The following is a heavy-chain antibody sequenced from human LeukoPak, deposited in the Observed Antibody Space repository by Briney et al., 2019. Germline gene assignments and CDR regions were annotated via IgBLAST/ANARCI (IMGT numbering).Heavy chain of an antibody. Sequence: PGGSLRLSCAASGFTFSSYWMHWVRQAPGKGLEWVSYISSSGSTIYYADSVKGRFTISRDNAKNSLYLQMNSLRAEDTAVYYCARDFDSYGYNWFDPWGQGTLVTVSS. CDR1: GFTFSSYW. V-gene: IGHV3-48*01. CDR3: ARDFDSYGYNWFDP. CDR2: ISSSGSTI. D-gene: IGHD5-18*01. J-gene: IGHJ5*02.